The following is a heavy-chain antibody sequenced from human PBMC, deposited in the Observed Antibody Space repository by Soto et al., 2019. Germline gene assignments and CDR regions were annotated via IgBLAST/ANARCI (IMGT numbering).Heavy chain of an antibody. CDR2: IWYDGSKT. Sequence: QVQLVESGGGVVQAGRSLRLSCAPYGFTFTSYGFHWVRQAPGKGLEWLALIWYDGSKTYYTDSVKGRFTISRDDSKNMLYLQMDSLRGDDTAVYFCVRDFGTSNYLFDYWGQGTLVTVSS. D-gene: IGHD3-9*01. CDR1: GFTFTSYG. CDR3: VRDFGTSNYLFDY. V-gene: IGHV3-33*01. J-gene: IGHJ4*02.